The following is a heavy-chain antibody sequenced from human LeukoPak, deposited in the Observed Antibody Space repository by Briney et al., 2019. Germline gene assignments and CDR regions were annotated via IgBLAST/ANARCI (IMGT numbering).Heavy chain of an antibody. CDR2: IYSSGST. J-gene: IGHJ5*02. CDR3: ARGQQWFDP. Sequence: SETLSLTCTVSGGSISGYYWTWIRQPPGKGLEWIGYIYSSGSTKYNPSLKSPITISVDTSKNQLSLKLSSVTAADTAVYYCARGQQWFDPWGQGTLVTVSS. D-gene: IGHD6-13*01. CDR1: GGSISGYY. V-gene: IGHV4-59*12.